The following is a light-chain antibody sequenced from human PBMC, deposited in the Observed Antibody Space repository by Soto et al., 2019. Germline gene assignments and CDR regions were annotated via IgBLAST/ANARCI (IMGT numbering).Light chain of an antibody. CDR2: KAS. Sequence: DIQMTQSPSTLSASVGDRVTITCRASPSISSWLAWYQQKPGKAPKLLIYKASSLESGVPSRFSGSGSGTDFTLTISSLQPDDFATYYCQQYNSYSTFGQGTKVEIK. V-gene: IGKV1-5*03. J-gene: IGKJ1*01. CDR1: PSISSW. CDR3: QQYNSYST.